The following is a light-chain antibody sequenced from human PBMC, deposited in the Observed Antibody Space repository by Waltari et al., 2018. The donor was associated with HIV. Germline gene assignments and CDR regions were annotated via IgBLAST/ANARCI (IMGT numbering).Light chain of an antibody. CDR2: AGT. V-gene: IGLV2-8*01. CDR1: SSDVGAYNY. CDR3: ASHAGSKDV. Sequence: QSALTQPPSASGSPGQSVTISCTGTSSDVGAYNYVSWFQQHPGKAPKLMIYAGTKRPSGVPDRFSGSKSGNTASLTVSGLQAEDEADYYCASHAGSKDVFGGGTRLTVL. J-gene: IGLJ2*01.